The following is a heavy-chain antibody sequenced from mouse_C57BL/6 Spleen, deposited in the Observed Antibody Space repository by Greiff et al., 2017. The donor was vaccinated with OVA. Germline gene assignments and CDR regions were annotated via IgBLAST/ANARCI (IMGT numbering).Heavy chain of an antibody. Sequence: QVQLKESGPGLVQPSQSLSITCTVSGFSLTSYGVHWVRQPPGKGLEWLGVIWSGGSTDYNAAFISRLSISKDNSKSQVFFKMNRLQADDTAIYYCAKGGYDGFAYWGQGTLVTVSA. J-gene: IGHJ3*01. V-gene: IGHV2-4*01. CDR1: GFSLTSYG. D-gene: IGHD2-2*01. CDR2: IWSGGST. CDR3: AKGGYDGFAY.